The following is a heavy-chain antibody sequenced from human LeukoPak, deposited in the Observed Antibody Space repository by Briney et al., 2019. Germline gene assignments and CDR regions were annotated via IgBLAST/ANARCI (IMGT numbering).Heavy chain of an antibody. CDR3: ARVGVVVPAAWFDP. D-gene: IGHD2-2*01. Sequence: ASVKVSCKASGYSFGIFGISWVRQAPGQGLEWMGWISANTGNTNYAQKLQGRVTMTTDTSTSTACMELRSLRSDDTAVYYCARVGVVVPAAWFDPWGQGTLVTVSS. V-gene: IGHV1-18*01. J-gene: IGHJ5*02. CDR2: ISANTGNT. CDR1: GYSFGIFG.